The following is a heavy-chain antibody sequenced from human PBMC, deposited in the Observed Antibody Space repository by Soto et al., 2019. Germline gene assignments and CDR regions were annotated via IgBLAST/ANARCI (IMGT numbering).Heavy chain of an antibody. J-gene: IGHJ6*02. V-gene: IGHV4-59*01. CDR3: ARTGNYYYYGMDV. CDR1: GCSISSYY. CDR2: IYYSGST. Sequence: PXETLSLTCTVSGCSISSYYLTWIRQPPGKGLEWIGYIYYSGSTNYNPSLKSRVTISVDTSKNQFSLKLSSVTAADTAVYYCARTGNYYYYGMDVWGQGTTVTVSS.